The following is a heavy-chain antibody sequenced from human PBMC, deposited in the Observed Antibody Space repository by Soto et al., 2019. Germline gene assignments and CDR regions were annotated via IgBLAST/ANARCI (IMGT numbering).Heavy chain of an antibody. V-gene: IGHV3-23*01. CDR1: GFTFSSYA. CDR2: ISGSGGSK. J-gene: IGHJ5*02. Sequence: GGSLRLSCAASGFTFSSYAMSWVRQAPGKGLEWVSAISGSGGSKYYADSVKGRFTISRDNSKNTLYLQMNSLRAEDTAVYYGAKDLSGSSWYNWFDPWGQGTLVTVSS. CDR3: AKDLSGSSWYNWFDP. D-gene: IGHD6-13*01.